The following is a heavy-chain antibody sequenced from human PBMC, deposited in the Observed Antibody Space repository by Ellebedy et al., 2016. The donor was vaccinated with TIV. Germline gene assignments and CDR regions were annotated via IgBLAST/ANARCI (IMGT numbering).Heavy chain of an antibody. CDR2: INPNSGDT. CDR3: ARDPPWADMDV. CDR1: GYTFTGYY. J-gene: IGHJ6*02. Sequence: AASVKVSCKASGYTFTGYYMHWVRQAPGQGLEWMGWINPNSGDTNYAQKFQDRVTMTWDTSISTAYMELSRLRSDDTAVYYCARDPPWADMDVWGQGTTVTVSS. D-gene: IGHD7-27*01. V-gene: IGHV1-2*02.